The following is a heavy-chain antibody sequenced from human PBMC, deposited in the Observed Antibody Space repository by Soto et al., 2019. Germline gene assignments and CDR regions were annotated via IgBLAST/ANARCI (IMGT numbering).Heavy chain of an antibody. CDR1: GFTFSSYS. Sequence: GGSLRLSCAASGFTFSSYSMNWVRQAPGKGLDWVSSISSSSGYIDYADSVKGRFTISRDNAKNSLFLQMDSLRAEDSAVYYCARDFYYYDTPTQTTDYWGQGTLVTVYS. D-gene: IGHD3-22*01. CDR3: ARDFYYYDTPTQTTDY. J-gene: IGHJ4*02. CDR2: ISSSSGYI. V-gene: IGHV3-21*01.